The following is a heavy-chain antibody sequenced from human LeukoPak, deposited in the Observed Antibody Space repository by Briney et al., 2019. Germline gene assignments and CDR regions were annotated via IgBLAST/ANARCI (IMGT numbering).Heavy chain of an antibody. CDR1: GFTFSSYS. D-gene: IGHD1-26*01. Sequence: GGSLRLSCAASGFTFSSYSMNWVRQAPGKGLEWVSSISSSSSYIYYADSVKGRFTISRDNAKNSLYLQMNSLRAEDTAVYYCARVGALYYYYYYMDVWGKGTTVTVSS. CDR2: ISSSSSYI. CDR3: ARVGALYYYYYYMDV. J-gene: IGHJ6*03. V-gene: IGHV3-21*01.